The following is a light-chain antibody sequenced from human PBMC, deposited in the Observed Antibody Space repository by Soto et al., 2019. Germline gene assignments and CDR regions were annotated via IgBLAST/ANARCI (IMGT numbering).Light chain of an antibody. V-gene: IGKV3-20*01. CDR3: QQYGSSPWT. CDR1: QSVSNNY. J-gene: IGKJ1*01. CDR2: GAS. Sequence: LALTQSPNTLSLSPRERSTLSFRASQSVSNNYLAWYQQKPGQAPRLLIYGASNRATGIPDRFSGSGSGTDFTLTISRLEPEDFAVYYCQQYGSSPWTFGQGTKVDI.